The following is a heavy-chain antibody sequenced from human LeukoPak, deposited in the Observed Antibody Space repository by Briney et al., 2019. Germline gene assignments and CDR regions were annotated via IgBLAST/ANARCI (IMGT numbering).Heavy chain of an antibody. CDR3: AGVRGTLLEIDY. Sequence: PGGSLRLSCAASGFTFSSYGMTWVRQAPGKGLEWVSIIYTSGLTYYADSVKGRFTISRDNSKNTLFLHMSSLRVDDTAVYFCAGVRGTLLEIDYWGQGTPVTVSS. CDR1: GFTFSSYG. CDR2: IYTSGLT. D-gene: IGHD3-3*01. J-gene: IGHJ4*02. V-gene: IGHV3-53*01.